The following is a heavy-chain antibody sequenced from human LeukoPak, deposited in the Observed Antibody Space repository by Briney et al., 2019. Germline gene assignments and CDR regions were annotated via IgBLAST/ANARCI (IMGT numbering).Heavy chain of an antibody. CDR2: INDIGNT. V-gene: IGHV4-34*01. CDR1: GGSFSGYY. D-gene: IGHD3-10*01. J-gene: IGHJ6*03. CDR3: ARLGSVGYYNYQYMDI. Sequence: PSETLSLTCAVYGGSFSGYYWSWIRQPPGKGLECIGEINDIGNTNYDPSLRSRVTISVDTSKNQFSLSLTSATAADTAVYFCARLGSVGYYNYQYMDIWGNGTTVTVSS.